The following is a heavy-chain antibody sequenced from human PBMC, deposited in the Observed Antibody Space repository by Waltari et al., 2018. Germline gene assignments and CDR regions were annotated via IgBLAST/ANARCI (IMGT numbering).Heavy chain of an antibody. D-gene: IGHD3-10*01. V-gene: IGHV3-9*01. Sequence: EVQLVESGGGLVQPGRSLRLSCAASGFSFDDNAIHWVRHAPGKGLEWVSDISWNSGSIGYADSVKGRFTISRDNAKNSLYLQMNSRRVEDTAVYYCVKDMEISIVRGAMDVWGKGTTVTVSS. CDR3: VKDMEISIVRGAMDV. CDR1: GFSFDDNA. J-gene: IGHJ6*04. CDR2: ISWNSGSI.